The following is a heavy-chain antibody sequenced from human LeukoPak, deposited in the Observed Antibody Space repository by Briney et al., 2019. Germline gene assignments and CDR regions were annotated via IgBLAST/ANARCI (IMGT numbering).Heavy chain of an antibody. CDR1: GGSISSYF. D-gene: IGHD3-10*01. V-gene: IGHV4-4*07. J-gene: IGHJ4*02. Sequence: SETLSLTCTVSGGSISSYFWSWIRQPAGKGLEWVGRIYTSGTTSYNASLKSRVTMSVDTSKNQFSLKLSSVTAADTAVYYCARDRGSGIDYWGQGTLATVSS. CDR2: IYTSGTT. CDR3: ARDRGSGIDY.